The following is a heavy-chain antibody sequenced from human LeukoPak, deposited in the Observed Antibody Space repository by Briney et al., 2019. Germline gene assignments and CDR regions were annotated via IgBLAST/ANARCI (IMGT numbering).Heavy chain of an antibody. CDR1: RYTFTGYY. CDR3: ASSSYDILTGYQRGTFDY. CDR2: INPNSGGT. J-gene: IGHJ4*02. Sequence: ASVKVSCKASRYTFTGYYMHWVRQAPGQGLEWMGWINPNSGGTNYAQKFQGRVTMTRDTSISTAYMELSRLRSDDTAVYYCASSSYDILTGYQRGTFDYWGQGTLVTVSS. D-gene: IGHD3-9*01. V-gene: IGHV1-2*02.